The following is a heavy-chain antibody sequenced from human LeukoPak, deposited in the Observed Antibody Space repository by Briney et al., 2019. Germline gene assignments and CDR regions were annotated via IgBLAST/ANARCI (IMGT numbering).Heavy chain of an antibody. J-gene: IGHJ4*02. Sequence: LSLTCAVYGGSFSGYYWSWIRQAPGKGLEWVSYISSSGSYTKYTDSVKGRFTISRDNAKNSLYLQMNSLRAEDTAVYYCARGVGATPDPFDCWGQGTLVTVSS. D-gene: IGHD1-26*01. V-gene: IGHV3-11*05. CDR2: ISSSGSYT. CDR1: GGSFSGYY. CDR3: ARGVGATPDPFDC.